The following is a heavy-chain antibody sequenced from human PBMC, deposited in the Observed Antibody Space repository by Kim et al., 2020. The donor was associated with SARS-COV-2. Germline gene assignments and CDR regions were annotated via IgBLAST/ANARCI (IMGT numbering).Heavy chain of an antibody. V-gene: IGHV4-59*12. D-gene: IGHD1-7*01. J-gene: IGHJ3*02. CDR1: GGSISSYY. Sequence: SETLSLTCTVSGGSISSYYWNWIRQTPGKGMEWIGHVHYRGGTTYNPSLKSRVTFEVDTSKNQFSLKLHSVTAADTAIYYCAREGSMGNSFDIWGQGTKGTVSS. CDR2: VHYRGGT. CDR3: AREGSMGNSFDI.